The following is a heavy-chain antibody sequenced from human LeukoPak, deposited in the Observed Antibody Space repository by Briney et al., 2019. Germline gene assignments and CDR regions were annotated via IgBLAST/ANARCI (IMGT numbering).Heavy chain of an antibody. CDR3: ARDMPANYYDSSGYLDY. CDR1: GFTFSSYA. J-gene: IGHJ4*02. Sequence: GGSLRLSCAASGFTFSSYAMSWVRQAPGKGLEWVSTSHSGGSTYYADSVKGRFTISRDNAKNSLYLQMNSLRAEDTAVYYCARDMPANYYDSSGYLDYWGQGTLVTVSS. CDR2: SHSGGST. V-gene: IGHV3-23*01. D-gene: IGHD3-22*01.